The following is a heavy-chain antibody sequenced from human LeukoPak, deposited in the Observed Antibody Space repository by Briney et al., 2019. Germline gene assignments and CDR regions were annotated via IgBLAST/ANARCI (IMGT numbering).Heavy chain of an antibody. CDR3: GRDPNVYYVGAFEL. D-gene: IGHD3-22*01. CDR2: IRGSGDGT. V-gene: IGHV3-23*01. CDR1: GFTFRSYA. Sequence: QPGGSLRLSCTASGFTFRSYAMTWVRQDAGKGMEWVSSIRGSGDGTSYADSVKGRFTMSRDNSKNTLYLQMNSLRAEDTAIYFCGRDPNVYYVGAFELWGQGTLVAVSS. J-gene: IGHJ3*01.